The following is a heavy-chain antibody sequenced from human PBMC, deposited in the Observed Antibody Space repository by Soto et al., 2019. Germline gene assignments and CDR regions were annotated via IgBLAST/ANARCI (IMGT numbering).Heavy chain of an antibody. CDR1: GYTFTGYY. D-gene: IGHD6-13*01. CDR3: ARRWATAEASYKNWIDP. CDR2: INPNSGGT. V-gene: IGHV1-2*02. Sequence: ASVKVSCKTSGYTFTGYYIHWVRQAPGQGLEWMGWINPNSGGTNYAQNFQGRVTMTRDTSISTAYMELSSLRSDDTAVYYCARRWATAEASYKNWIDPCYQGSPVTVS. J-gene: IGHJ5*02.